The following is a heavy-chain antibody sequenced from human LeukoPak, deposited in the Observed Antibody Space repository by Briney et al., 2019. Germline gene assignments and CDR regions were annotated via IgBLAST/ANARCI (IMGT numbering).Heavy chain of an antibody. CDR3: ARGRRTMATIGDY. CDR1: GGSISSYY. D-gene: IGHD5-24*01. J-gene: IGHJ4*02. Sequence: SETLSLTCTVSGGSISSYYWGWIRQPPGKGLEWIGYIYYSGSTNYNPSLKSRVTISVDTSKNQFSLKLSSVTAADTAVYYCARGRRTMATIGDYWGQGTLVTVSS. V-gene: IGHV4-59*01. CDR2: IYYSGST.